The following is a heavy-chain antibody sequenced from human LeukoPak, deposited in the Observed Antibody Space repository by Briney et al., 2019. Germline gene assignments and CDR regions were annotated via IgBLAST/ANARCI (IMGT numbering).Heavy chain of an antibody. D-gene: IGHD3-3*01. CDR1: GYTFTGYY. J-gene: IGHJ4*02. CDR2: INPNSGGT. Sequence: ASVTVSFTASGYTFTGYYMHWVRQAPGQGLEWMGRINPNSGGTNYAQKFQGRVTMTRDTSISTAYMELSRLRSDDTAVYYCASFDFWSGYYTHSFDYWGQGTLVTVSS. V-gene: IGHV1-2*06. CDR3: ASFDFWSGYYTHSFDY.